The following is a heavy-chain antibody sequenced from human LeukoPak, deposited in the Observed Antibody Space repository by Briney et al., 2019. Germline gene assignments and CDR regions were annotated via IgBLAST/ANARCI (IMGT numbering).Heavy chain of an antibody. D-gene: IGHD6-13*01. CDR3: SAGHYYYYMDV. CDR1: GFTFSDYY. Sequence: GGSLRLSCAASGFTFSDYYMSWIRQAPGKGLEWVSYISRSGSTIYYADSVKGQFTISRDNAKNSLYLQMNSLRAEDTAVYYCSAGHYYYYMDVWGKGTTVTVSS. V-gene: IGHV3-11*04. CDR2: ISRSGSTI. J-gene: IGHJ6*03.